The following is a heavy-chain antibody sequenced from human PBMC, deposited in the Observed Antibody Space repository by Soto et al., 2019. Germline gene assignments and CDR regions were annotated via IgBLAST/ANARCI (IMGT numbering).Heavy chain of an antibody. D-gene: IGHD3-10*01. V-gene: IGHV1-3*01. CDR1: GYTFTSYA. CDR3: ARLTMVRGVIITGPLNDAFDI. CDR2: INAGNGNT. J-gene: IGHJ3*02. Sequence: QVQLVQSGAEVKKPGASVKVSCKASGYTFTSYAMHWVRQAPGQRLEWMGWINAGNGNTKYSQKFQGRVTITRDTSASTAYMELSSLRSEDTAVYYCARLTMVRGVIITGPLNDAFDIWGQGTMVTVSS.